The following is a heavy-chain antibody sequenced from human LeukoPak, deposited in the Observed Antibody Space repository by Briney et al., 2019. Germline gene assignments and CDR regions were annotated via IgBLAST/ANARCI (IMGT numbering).Heavy chain of an antibody. V-gene: IGHV3-7*01. D-gene: IGHD3-3*01. CDR1: GFNFSNYW. CDR3: AKTSLSDASGHYYYMDV. Sequence: GGSLRLSCAVSGFNFSNYWMSWVRQAPGKGLEWVANIKHDGSEKYSVASVKGRFTISRDNAKNSVYLQMNTLRAEDTALYYCAKTSLSDASGHYYYMDVWGKGTTVTVSS. J-gene: IGHJ6*03. CDR2: IKHDGSEK.